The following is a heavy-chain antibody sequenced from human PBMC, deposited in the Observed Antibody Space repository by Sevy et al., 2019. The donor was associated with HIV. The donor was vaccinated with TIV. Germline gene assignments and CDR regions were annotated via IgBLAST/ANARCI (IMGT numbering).Heavy chain of an antibody. J-gene: IGHJ5*02. CDR3: ARALAHDYGDYGWFDP. Sequence: SETLSLTRAVYGGSFSDYYWSWIRQPPGKGLEWIGEINHSGSTNYNPSLKSRVTISVDTSKNQFSLKLSSVTAADTAVYYCARALAHDYGDYGWFDPWGQGTLVTVSS. V-gene: IGHV4-34*01. CDR2: INHSGST. CDR1: GGSFSDYY. D-gene: IGHD4-17*01.